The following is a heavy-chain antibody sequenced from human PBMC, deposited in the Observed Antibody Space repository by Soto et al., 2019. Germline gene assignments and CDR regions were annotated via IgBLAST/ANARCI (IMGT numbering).Heavy chain of an antibody. D-gene: IGHD3-10*01. Sequence: QVQLQESGPGLVKPSGTLSLTCAVSGGSISSSNWWSWVRQPPGKGLEWIGKIYHSGSTNYNPSPNSRVTISVDKSKTQFSLKLSSVTAADTAVYYCARVYMVRGTIIRYFDYWGQGTLVTVSS. CDR1: GGSISSSNW. J-gene: IGHJ4*02. V-gene: IGHV4-4*02. CDR3: ARVYMVRGTIIRYFDY. CDR2: IYHSGST.